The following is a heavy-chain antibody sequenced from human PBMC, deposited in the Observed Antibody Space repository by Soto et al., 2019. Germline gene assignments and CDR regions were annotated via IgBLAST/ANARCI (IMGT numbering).Heavy chain of an antibody. Sequence: VQLVESGGGLVQPGGSLRLSCAASGFTFSSYWMHWVRQAPGKGLVWVSRINSDGSSTSYADSVKVRFTISRDNAKNTLYLQMNSLRAEDTAVYYCVRTSLVVAAATREDYWGQGTLVTVSS. CDR1: GFTFSSYW. D-gene: IGHD2-15*01. V-gene: IGHV3-74*01. CDR3: VRTSLVVAAATREDY. J-gene: IGHJ4*02. CDR2: INSDGSST.